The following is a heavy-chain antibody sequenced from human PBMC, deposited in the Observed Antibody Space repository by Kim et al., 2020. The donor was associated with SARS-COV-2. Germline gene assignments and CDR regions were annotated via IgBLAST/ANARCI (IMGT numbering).Heavy chain of an antibody. CDR3: ARGMVRGFDAFDI. J-gene: IGHJ3*02. V-gene: IGHV4-34*01. Sequence: YTPSLQIRVTISVDTSKNHFSLKLSSVTAADTAVYYCARGMVRGFDAFDIWGQGTMVTVSS. D-gene: IGHD3-10*01.